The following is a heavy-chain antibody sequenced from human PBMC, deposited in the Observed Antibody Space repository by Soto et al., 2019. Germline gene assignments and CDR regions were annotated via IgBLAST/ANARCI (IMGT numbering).Heavy chain of an antibody. V-gene: IGHV3-33*01. CDR1: GFTFSSYG. D-gene: IGHD2-15*01. CDR2: IWYDGSKK. Sequence: QVQLVESGGGVVQPGRSLRLSCAASGFTFSSYGMHWVRQAPGKGLEWVAVIWYDGSKKYYADSVKGRFTISRDNSKNTLYQQMNSLRAEDTAVYYCAREAQQTLGYCSGGSCFPNDYWGQGTLVTVSS. J-gene: IGHJ4*02. CDR3: AREAQQTLGYCSGGSCFPNDY.